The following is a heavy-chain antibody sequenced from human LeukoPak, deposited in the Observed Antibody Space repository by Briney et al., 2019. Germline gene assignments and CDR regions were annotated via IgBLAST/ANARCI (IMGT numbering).Heavy chain of an antibody. D-gene: IGHD6-13*01. CDR2: MNPNSGNT. V-gene: IGHV1-8*01. J-gene: IGHJ5*02. CDR1: GYTFTSYD. Sequence: ASVKVSCKASGYTFTSYDINWVRQATGQGLEWMGWMNPNSGNTGYAQKFQGRVTMTRNTSISTAYMELSSLRSEDTAVYYCAKEGYSSSWYAGWFDPWGQGTLVTVSS. CDR3: AKEGYSSSWYAGWFDP.